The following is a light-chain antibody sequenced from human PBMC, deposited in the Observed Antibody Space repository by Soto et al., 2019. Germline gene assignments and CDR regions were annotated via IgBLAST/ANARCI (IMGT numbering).Light chain of an antibody. Sequence: VVTQPPSASGTPGQRVTISCSGSSSNIGSNYVYWYQQLPGTAPKLLIYRNNQRPSGVPDRFSRSKSGTSASLAISGLRSEDEDDYYCAAWDDSLSGVVFGGGTKLTVL. CDR2: RNN. CDR1: SSNIGSNY. J-gene: IGLJ2*01. V-gene: IGLV1-47*01. CDR3: AAWDDSLSGVV.